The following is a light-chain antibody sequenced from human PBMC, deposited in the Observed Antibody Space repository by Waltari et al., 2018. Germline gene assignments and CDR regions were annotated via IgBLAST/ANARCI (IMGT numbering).Light chain of an antibody. CDR3: QQYGTSPYT. J-gene: IGKJ2*01. CDR2: GAV. CDR1: QNLTNNV. V-gene: IGKV3-20*01. Sequence: IVLTQYPATVSLSPGDKAGLSCRASQNLTNNVLAWNQQRPGQPPGLLIHGAVRRATGVSDRFSGSGSGTDFTLTISRLETEDSAVYYCQQYGTSPYTFGQGTKVEIK.